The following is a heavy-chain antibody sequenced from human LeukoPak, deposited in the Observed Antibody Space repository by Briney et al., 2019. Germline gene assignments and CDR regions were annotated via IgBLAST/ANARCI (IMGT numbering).Heavy chain of an antibody. CDR3: ARQITSTAGTNWFDP. J-gene: IGHJ5*02. CDR1: GGSISTYY. Sequence: SETLSLTCTVSGGSISTYYWTWIRQPPGKGLEWIGYISYSGSTNYNPSLKSRVTFSVDTSKSQFSLKLSSVTAADTAMYYCARQITSTAGTNWFDPWGQGTLVTVSS. CDR2: ISYSGST. D-gene: IGHD5-18*01. V-gene: IGHV4-59*08.